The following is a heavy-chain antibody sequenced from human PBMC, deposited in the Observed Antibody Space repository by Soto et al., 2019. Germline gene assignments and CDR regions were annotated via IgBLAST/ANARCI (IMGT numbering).Heavy chain of an antibody. Sequence: SGGSLRLSCGASGFTFTTYWMNWVRQAPGKGLEWVANIRQDGGAQYYVDSVKGRFTISRDNAKNSVYLQMDSLRAEDTAVYYCVRGGHGSGSYLGYYWGQGILVTVSS. CDR2: IRQDGGAQ. J-gene: IGHJ4*02. CDR3: VRGGHGSGSYLGYY. D-gene: IGHD3-10*01. V-gene: IGHV3-7*03. CDR1: GFTFTTYW.